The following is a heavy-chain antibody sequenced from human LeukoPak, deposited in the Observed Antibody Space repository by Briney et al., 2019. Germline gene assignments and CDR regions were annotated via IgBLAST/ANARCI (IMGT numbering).Heavy chain of an antibody. V-gene: IGHV3-21*06. D-gene: IGHD2/OR15-2a*01. CDR1: GFTFSSYT. Sequence: GGSLRLSCAASGFTFSSYTMNWVRQASGKGLEWVSSISSSSYYIYYADSLKGRFTISRDNAKNSLYLQMNSLRAEDTAVYFCARDRTLLDYWGQGTLVTVSS. CDR3: ARDRTLLDY. CDR2: ISSSSYYI. J-gene: IGHJ4*02.